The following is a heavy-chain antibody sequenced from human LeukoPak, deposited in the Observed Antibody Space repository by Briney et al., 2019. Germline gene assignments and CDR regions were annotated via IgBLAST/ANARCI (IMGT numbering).Heavy chain of an antibody. D-gene: IGHD6-19*01. J-gene: IGHJ4*02. CDR1: GYTFTSSG. CDR3: AREAASGWYAIDY. Sequence: ASVKVSCKASGYTFTSSGIIWVRQAPGQGLEWMGWISAYNGNTKYAQKLQGRVTMTTDTSTSTAYMALRSLRSDDTAVYYCAREAASGWYAIDYWGQGTLVTVSS. V-gene: IGHV1-18*01. CDR2: ISAYNGNT.